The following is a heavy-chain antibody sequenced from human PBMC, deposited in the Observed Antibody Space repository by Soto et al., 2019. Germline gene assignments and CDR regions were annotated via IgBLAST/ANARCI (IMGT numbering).Heavy chain of an antibody. CDR1: GGSISSGGYY. V-gene: IGHV4-31*03. D-gene: IGHD2-2*01. CDR2: IYYSGST. Sequence: QVQLQESGPGLVKPSQTLSLTCTVSGGSISSGGYYWSWIRQHPGKGLEWIGYIYYSGSTYYNPSLKSRVNIAVDTSKNQFSLKLSSVTAADTAVDYCARGRSSTSPYPIGYWGQGTLVTVSS. CDR3: ARGRSSTSPYPIGY. J-gene: IGHJ4*02.